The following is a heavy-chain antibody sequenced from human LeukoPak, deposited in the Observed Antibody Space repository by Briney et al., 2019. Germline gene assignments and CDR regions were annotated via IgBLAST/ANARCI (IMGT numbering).Heavy chain of an antibody. D-gene: IGHD2-21*01. J-gene: IGHJ4*02. Sequence: GGSLRLSCAASGFTFSSYWMHWVRQAPGKGLVWVSRISSDGSTTTYADSVKGRFTISRDNAKNSLYLQMNSLRAEDTAVYYCARDLPTYCGGDCSAYWGQGTLVTVSS. CDR2: ISSDGSTT. CDR3: ARDLPTYCGGDCSAY. V-gene: IGHV3-74*01. CDR1: GFTFSSYW.